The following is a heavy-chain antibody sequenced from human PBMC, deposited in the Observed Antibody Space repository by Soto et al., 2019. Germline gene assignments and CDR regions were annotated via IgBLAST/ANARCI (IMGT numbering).Heavy chain of an antibody. D-gene: IGHD5-12*01. CDR3: ARTASGYSHSYYYYMDV. CDR1: GYTFTSYD. J-gene: IGHJ6*03. CDR2: MNPNSGNS. V-gene: IGHV1-8*01. Sequence: QVQLVQSGAEVKMPGASVKVSCTASGYTFTSYDINWVRQATGQGLEWMGWMNPNSGNSGSAQKFQGRVTMTRDTARSTAYKELSGLRSEDTAMYYWARTASGYSHSYYYYMDVWGEGTTVTVSS.